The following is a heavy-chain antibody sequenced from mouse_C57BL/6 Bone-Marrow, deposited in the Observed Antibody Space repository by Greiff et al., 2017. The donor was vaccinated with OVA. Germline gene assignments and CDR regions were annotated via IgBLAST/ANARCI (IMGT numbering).Heavy chain of an antibody. Sequence: VQLQQPGAELVKPGASVKLSCKASGYTFTSYWMQWVKQRPGQGLEWIGEIDPSDSYTNYNQKFKGKATLTVDTSSSTAYMQLSSLTSEDSAVYYCARSSYYSNFDYWGQGTTLTVSS. J-gene: IGHJ2*01. CDR3: ARSSYYSNFDY. V-gene: IGHV1-50*01. D-gene: IGHD2-5*01. CDR1: GYTFTSYW. CDR2: IDPSDSYT.